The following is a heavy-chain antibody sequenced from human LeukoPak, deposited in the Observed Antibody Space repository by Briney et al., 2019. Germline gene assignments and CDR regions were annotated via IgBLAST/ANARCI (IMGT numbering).Heavy chain of an antibody. CDR2: INPNNGDT. CDR1: GYTFIVYY. Sequence: ASVKVSCKASGYTFIVYYMHWVRQAPGQGLEWMGWINPNNGDTKYAQKFQDRVTMTRDTSISTAYVEVSRLTSDDTAVYYCARGSALAGSRHPSDYWGQGTLVTVSS. J-gene: IGHJ4*02. D-gene: IGHD6-25*01. V-gene: IGHV1-2*02. CDR3: ARGSALAGSRHPSDY.